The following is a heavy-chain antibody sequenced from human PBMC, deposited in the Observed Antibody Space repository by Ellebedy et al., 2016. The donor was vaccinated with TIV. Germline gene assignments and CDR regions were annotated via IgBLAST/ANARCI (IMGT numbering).Heavy chain of an antibody. D-gene: IGHD6-19*01. Sequence: PGGSLRLSCVGSGFTFSSYAMSWVSQAPGKGLEWVSTIGGSGDEIHYADSVKGRFTISRDNFKKTLCLQRNSLRAEETAVYYCANYKNTWGSVWRSDACDVWGQGTMVTVSS. CDR2: IGGSGDEI. V-gene: IGHV3-23*01. J-gene: IGHJ3*01. CDR1: GFTFSSYA. CDR3: ANYKNTWGSVWRSDACDV.